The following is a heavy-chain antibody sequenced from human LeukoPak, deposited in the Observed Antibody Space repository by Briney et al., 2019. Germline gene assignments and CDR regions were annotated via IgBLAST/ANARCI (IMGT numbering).Heavy chain of an antibody. Sequence: GGSLRLSCAASGITVSNYSMTWVRQAPGKGLEWVSAISGSGDSTFNADSVKGRFTISRDNSKNTLYLQMNSLRAEDTALYYCATSTVAKYDYWGQGTLVAVSS. CDR1: GITVSNYS. J-gene: IGHJ4*02. V-gene: IGHV3-23*01. CDR2: ISGSGDST. D-gene: IGHD4-11*01. CDR3: ATSTVAKYDY.